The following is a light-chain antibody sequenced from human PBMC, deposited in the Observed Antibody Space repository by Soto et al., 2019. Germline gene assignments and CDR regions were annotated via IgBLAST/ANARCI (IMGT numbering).Light chain of an antibody. V-gene: IGLV2-14*02. Sequence: QSALTQPASVSGSPGQSITISCTGTNSDVGSYNLVSWYQQLPGRAPKLLIYGNTNRPSGVPDRFSGSKSGTSASLAITGLQAEDEADYYCLSFDSSLSVVFGGGTKLTVL. CDR3: LSFDSSLSVV. CDR2: GNT. CDR1: NSDVGSYNL. J-gene: IGLJ2*01.